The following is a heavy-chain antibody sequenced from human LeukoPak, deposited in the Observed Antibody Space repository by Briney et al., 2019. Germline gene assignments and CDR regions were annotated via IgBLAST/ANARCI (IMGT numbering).Heavy chain of an antibody. J-gene: IGHJ4*02. D-gene: IGHD5-24*01. CDR1: RFTFSSYW. V-gene: IGHV3-7*01. CDR3: ARDRDGYNYIDY. CDR2: IKEDASEK. Sequence: GGSLRLSCAASRFTFSSYWMSWVRQAPGKGLEWVANIKEDASEKYYVDSVKGRFTISRDNAKNSLYLQMNSLRAEDTAVYYCARDRDGYNYIDYWGQGTLVTVSS.